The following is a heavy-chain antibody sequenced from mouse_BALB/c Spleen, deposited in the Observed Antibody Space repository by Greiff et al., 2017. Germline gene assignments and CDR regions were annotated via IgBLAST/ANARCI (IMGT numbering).Heavy chain of an antibody. D-gene: IGHD2-3*01. J-gene: IGHJ4*01. CDR3: TRFLIYDGYYFYAMDY. V-gene: IGHV6-6*02. Sequence: DVKLQESGGGLVQPGGSMKLSCVASGFTFSNYWMNWVRQSPEKGLEWVAEIRLKSNNYATHYAESVKGRFTISRDDSKSSVYLQMNNLRAEDTGIYYCTRFLIYDGYYFYAMDYWGQGTSVTVSS. CDR1: GFTFSNYW. CDR2: IRLKSNNYAT.